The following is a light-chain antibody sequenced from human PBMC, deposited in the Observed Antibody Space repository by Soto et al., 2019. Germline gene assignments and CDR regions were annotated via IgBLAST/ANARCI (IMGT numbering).Light chain of an antibody. Sequence: QSALTQPPSVSAAPGQTVTISCSGSGSNIGSNSVSWYQQVPGTAPKLLLYDNDKRPSGIPDRFSGSKSGTSATLGITGLQTADEAVYYCGTWESYLSVGVFGGGTKLTVL. CDR2: DND. J-gene: IGLJ2*01. V-gene: IGLV1-51*01. CDR3: GTWESYLSVGV. CDR1: GSNIGSNS.